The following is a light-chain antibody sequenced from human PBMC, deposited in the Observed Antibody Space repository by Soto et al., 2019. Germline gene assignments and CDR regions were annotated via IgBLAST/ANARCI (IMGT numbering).Light chain of an antibody. CDR1: QSISIW. CDR2: DAS. Sequence: IQMTQSPSTLSASVGDRVTITCRASQSISIWLAWYQQKPGKAPKVLIFDASSLVSGVPSRFSGCGSGTEFTLTISSLQPDDFATYYCQQYNSYSSWTFGQGTKVDIK. J-gene: IGKJ1*01. V-gene: IGKV1-5*01. CDR3: QQYNSYSSWT.